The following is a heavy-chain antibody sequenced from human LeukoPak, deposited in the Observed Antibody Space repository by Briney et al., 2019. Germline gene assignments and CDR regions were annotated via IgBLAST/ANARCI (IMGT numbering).Heavy chain of an antibody. CDR1: GFTFSSYG. V-gene: IGHV3-30*03. CDR3: AGLVVVAASDDYY. J-gene: IGHJ4*02. CDR2: ISYDGSDK. D-gene: IGHD2-15*01. Sequence: GRSLRLSCAASGFTFSSYGMHWVRQAPGKGLEWVAVISYDGSDKYYADSVKGRFTISRDNSKNTLYLQMNSLRAEDTAVYYCAGLVVVAASDDYYWGQGTLVTVSS.